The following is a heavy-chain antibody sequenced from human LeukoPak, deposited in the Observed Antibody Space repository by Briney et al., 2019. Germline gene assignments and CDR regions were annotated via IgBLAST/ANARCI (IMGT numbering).Heavy chain of an antibody. D-gene: IGHD3-10*01. CDR2: MNPNSGNT. V-gene: IGHV1-8*01. J-gene: IGHJ6*02. Sequence: ASVKVSCKASGYTFTSYDINWVRQATGQRLEWMGWMNPNSGNTDYAQKFQGRVTMTRNTSISTAYMELSSLRSEDTAMYYCARGSARGYYYGMDVWGQGTTVTVSS. CDR3: ARGSARGYYYGMDV. CDR1: GYTFTSYD.